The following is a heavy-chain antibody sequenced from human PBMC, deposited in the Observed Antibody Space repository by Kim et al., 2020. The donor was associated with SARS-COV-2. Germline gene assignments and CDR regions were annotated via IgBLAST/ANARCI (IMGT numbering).Heavy chain of an antibody. CDR1: GYSLTELS. D-gene: IGHD6-13*01. Sequence: ASVKVSCKVSGYSLTELSMHWVRQAPGKGLEWMGGFDPEDGETIYAHKFQGRVTMTEDTSTDTAYMELSSLRSEDTAVYYCATTTEQNQYSSSWYTFDYWGQGTLVTVSS. V-gene: IGHV1-24*01. J-gene: IGHJ4*02. CDR3: ATTTEQNQYSSSWYTFDY. CDR2: FDPEDGET.